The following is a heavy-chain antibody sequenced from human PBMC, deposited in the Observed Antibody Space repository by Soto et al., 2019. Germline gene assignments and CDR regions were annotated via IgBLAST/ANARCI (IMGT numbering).Heavy chain of an antibody. V-gene: IGHV4-4*07. J-gene: IGHJ6*02. Sequence: SETLSLTCTVSGGSISSYYWIWIRQPAGKGLEWIGRIYTSGSTNYNPSLKSRVTMSVDTSKNQFSLKLSSVTAADTAVYYCASCGQPYYGSGSYSGMDVWGQGTTVTVSS. D-gene: IGHD3-10*01. CDR3: ASCGQPYYGSGSYSGMDV. CDR1: GGSISSYY. CDR2: IYTSGST.